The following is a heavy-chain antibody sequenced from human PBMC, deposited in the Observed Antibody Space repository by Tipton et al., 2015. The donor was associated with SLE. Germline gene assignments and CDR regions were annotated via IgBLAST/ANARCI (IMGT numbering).Heavy chain of an antibody. Sequence: TLSLTCTVSGGSISSYYWSWIRQPPGKGLEWIGYIYYSGSTNYNPSLKSRVTISVDTSKNQFSLKLSPVTAADTAVYYCARDYGYCSSTSCYPWYFDLWGRGTLVTVSS. CDR2: IYYSGST. CDR3: ARDYGYCSSTSCYPWYFDL. V-gene: IGHV4-59*01. D-gene: IGHD2-2*01. CDR1: GGSISSYY. J-gene: IGHJ2*01.